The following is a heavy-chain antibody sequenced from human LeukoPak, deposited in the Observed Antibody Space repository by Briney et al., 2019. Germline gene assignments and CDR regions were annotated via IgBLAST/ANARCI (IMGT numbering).Heavy chain of an antibody. Sequence: SETLSLTCTVSGGSISSYYWSWIRQPPGKGLEWIGYIYYSGTTNYNPSLKSRVTISVDTSTSTVYMELSSLRSEDTAVYYCARDGNMRRDGYNYAPFYYFDYWGQGTLVTVSS. V-gene: IGHV4-59*01. J-gene: IGHJ4*02. CDR3: ARDGNMRRDGYNYAPFYYFDY. CDR2: IYYSGTT. D-gene: IGHD5-24*01. CDR1: GGSISSYY.